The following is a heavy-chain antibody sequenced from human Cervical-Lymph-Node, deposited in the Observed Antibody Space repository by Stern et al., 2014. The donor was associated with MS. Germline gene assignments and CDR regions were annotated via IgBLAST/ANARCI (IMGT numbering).Heavy chain of an antibody. J-gene: IGHJ4*02. CDR3: VREAQSAVYFDF. Sequence: VQLVESGGGVVQPGRSLRLSCAASRFTFSSYGLHWVRQAPGKGLEWVALISFDGTKKYYAESVKGRFSISRDNSRNTLYLQMNSLRDDDTAVYYCVREAQSAVYFDFWGQGTLLTVSS. CDR2: ISFDGTKK. CDR1: RFTFSSYG. V-gene: IGHV3-30*04. D-gene: IGHD2-2*01.